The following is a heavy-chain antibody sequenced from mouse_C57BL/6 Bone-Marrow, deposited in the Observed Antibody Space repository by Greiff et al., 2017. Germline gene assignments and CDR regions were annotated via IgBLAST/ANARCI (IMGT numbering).Heavy chain of an antibody. CDR3: ARHNWGGNYVGY. CDR1: GFTFSDYY. D-gene: IGHD4-1*01. V-gene: IGHV5-12*01. CDR2: ISNGGGST. J-gene: IGHJ2*01. Sequence: EVKLVESGGGLVQPGGSLKLSCAASGFTFSDYYMYWVRQTPEKRLEWVAYISNGGGSTYYPDTVKGRFTISRDNAKNTLYLQMSRLKSEDTAMYYCARHNWGGNYVGYWGQGTTLPVSS.